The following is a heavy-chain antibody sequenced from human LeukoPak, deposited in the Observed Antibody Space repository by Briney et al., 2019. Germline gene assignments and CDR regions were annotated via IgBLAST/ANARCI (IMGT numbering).Heavy chain of an antibody. J-gene: IGHJ3*02. CDR3: ARGESTFDI. D-gene: IGHD1-26*01. Sequence: SETLSLTCTVSGGSISSYYWSWIRQPPGKGLEWIGYMYNRGGSTNYNPSLKGRVTISVDTSKNQFSLKLSSVTAADTAVYYCARGESTFDIWGQGTMLTVSS. CDR1: GGSISSYY. V-gene: IGHV4-59*01. CDR2: MYNRGGST.